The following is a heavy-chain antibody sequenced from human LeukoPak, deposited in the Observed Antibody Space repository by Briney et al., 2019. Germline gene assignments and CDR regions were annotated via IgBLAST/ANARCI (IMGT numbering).Heavy chain of an antibody. V-gene: IGHV3-23*01. CDR2: ISGGGGST. D-gene: IGHD2-21*01. CDR1: GFTFSRYA. CDR3: ARDGADIIVVVPAPPDY. Sequence: GGSLRLSCAASGFTFSRYAMNWVRQAPGKGLEWVSLISGGGGSTYYADSVKGRFTISRDNSKNTLYLQMNSLRAEDTAVYYCARDGADIIVVVPAPPDYWGQGTLVTVSS. J-gene: IGHJ4*02.